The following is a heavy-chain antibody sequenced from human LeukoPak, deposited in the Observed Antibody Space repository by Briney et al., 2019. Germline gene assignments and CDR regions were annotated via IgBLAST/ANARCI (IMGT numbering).Heavy chain of an antibody. V-gene: IGHV3-21*01. CDR2: ISRTSSYI. J-gene: IGHJ4*02. Sequence: GGSLRLSCAASGFTFSSYNMNWVRQAPGKGLEWVSSISRTSSYIYYADSVKGRFTISRDNAQNSLYLQMNSLRVEDTAVYYCARVLETDCSGGSCYSGLDYWGQGTLVTVSS. CDR3: ARVLETDCSGGSCYSGLDY. D-gene: IGHD2-15*01. CDR1: GFTFSSYN.